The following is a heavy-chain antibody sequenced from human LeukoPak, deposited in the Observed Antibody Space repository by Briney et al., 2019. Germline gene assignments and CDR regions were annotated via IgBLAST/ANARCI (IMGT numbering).Heavy chain of an antibody. J-gene: IGHJ4*02. CDR3: ARHVPIAAAGNFDY. D-gene: IGHD6-13*01. CDR1: GGSISSYY. Sequence: SETLSLTCTVSGGSISSYYWSWIRQPPGKGLEWIGYIYTSGSTNYNPSLKSRVTISVDTSKNQFSLKLSSVTAADTAVYYCARHVPIAAAGNFDYWGQGTPVTVSS. CDR2: IYTSGST. V-gene: IGHV4-4*09.